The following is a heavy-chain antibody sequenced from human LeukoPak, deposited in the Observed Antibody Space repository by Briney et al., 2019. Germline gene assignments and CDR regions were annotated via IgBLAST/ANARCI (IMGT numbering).Heavy chain of an antibody. CDR2: ISYDGSNK. CDR1: GFTFSSYG. Sequence: GGSLRLSCAASGFTFSSYGMHWVRQAPGKGLEWVAVISYDGSNKYYADSVKGRFTISRDNSKNTLYLQMNSLRAEDTAVYYCAKDGSRAFDIWGQGTMVTVSS. V-gene: IGHV3-30*18. D-gene: IGHD3-10*01. J-gene: IGHJ3*02. CDR3: AKDGSRAFDI.